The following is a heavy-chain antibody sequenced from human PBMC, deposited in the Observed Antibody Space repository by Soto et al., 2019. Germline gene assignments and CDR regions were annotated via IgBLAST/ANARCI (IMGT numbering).Heavy chain of an antibody. CDR1: GYTFTSYG. V-gene: IGHV1-18*01. J-gene: IGHJ4*02. D-gene: IGHD1-1*01. Sequence: ASVKVSCKASGYTFTSYGIGWVRQAPGQGLEWMGWISAYNGNTNYAQKLQGRVTMTTDTSTSTAYMELRSLRSDDTAVYYCTSGPSTRITTSFDYWGQGTLVTVS. CDR3: TSGPSTRITTSFDY. CDR2: ISAYNGNT.